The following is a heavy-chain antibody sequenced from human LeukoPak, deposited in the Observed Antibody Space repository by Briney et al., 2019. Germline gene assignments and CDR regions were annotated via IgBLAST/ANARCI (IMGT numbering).Heavy chain of an antibody. D-gene: IGHD2-2*01. V-gene: IGHV4-34*01. CDR1: GGSFSGYY. J-gene: IGHJ4*02. Sequence: PSETLSLTCAVYGGSFSGYYWSWIRQPPGKGLEWIGEINHSGSTNYNPSLKSRVTISVDTSKNQFSLKLSSVTAADTAVYYCARVGIVVVPAIGGQFAYWGQGTLVTVSS. CDR2: INHSGST. CDR3: ARVGIVVVPAIGGQFAY.